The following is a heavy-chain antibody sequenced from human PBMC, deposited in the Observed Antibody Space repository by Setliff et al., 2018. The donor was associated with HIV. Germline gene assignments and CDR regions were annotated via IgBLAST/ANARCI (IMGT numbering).Heavy chain of an antibody. J-gene: IGHJ4*02. CDR1: GGSINSGGYY. D-gene: IGHD3-10*01. V-gene: IGHV4-31*03. CDR3: ARTYYYASETFYSQGYYFDY. CDR2: ISYSGTT. Sequence: KTSETLSLTCNVSGGSINSGGYYWSWIRQHPGRGLEWIAYISYSGTTYYNPSLKSRLTISGDTSQNQFSLELSSVTAADTAVYYCARTYYYASETFYSQGYYFDYWGQGTLVTVSS.